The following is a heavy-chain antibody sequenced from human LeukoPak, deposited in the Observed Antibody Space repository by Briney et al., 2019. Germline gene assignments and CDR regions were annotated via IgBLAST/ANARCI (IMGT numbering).Heavy chain of an antibody. CDR1: GFTVRSNN. CDR2: IYSGGST. J-gene: IGHJ3*02. V-gene: IGHV3-66*01. D-gene: IGHD5-18*01. Sequence: GGSLRLSCAASGFTVRSNNMSWVRLAPGKGLEWVSVIYSGGSTYFADSVKGRFTISRDNSKNTLYLQMNSLRAEDTAVYYCARDRNNRGYSYSADAFDIWGQGTMVTVSS. CDR3: ARDRNNRGYSYSADAFDI.